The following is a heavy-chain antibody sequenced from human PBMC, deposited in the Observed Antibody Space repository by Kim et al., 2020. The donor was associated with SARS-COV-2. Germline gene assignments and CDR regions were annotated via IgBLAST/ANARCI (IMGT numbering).Heavy chain of an antibody. Sequence: VKGRFTISRDNSKNTLYLQMNSLRAEDTAVYYCARDPLLSIAAAGDAFAIWGQGTMVTVSS. CDR3: ARDPLLSIAAAGDAFAI. D-gene: IGHD6-13*01. J-gene: IGHJ3*02. V-gene: IGHV3-30*07.